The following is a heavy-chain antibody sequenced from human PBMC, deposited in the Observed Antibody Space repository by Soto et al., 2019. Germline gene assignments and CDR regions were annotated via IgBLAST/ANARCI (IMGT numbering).Heavy chain of an antibody. CDR3: AKRRGAGGCFDY. D-gene: IGHD1-26*01. CDR1: GFTFSSYA. CDR2: VSIGGST. J-gene: IGHJ4*02. V-gene: IGHV3-23*01. Sequence: GGSLRLSCAASGFTFSSYAMGWVRQGPGKGLEWVAVVSIGGSTHYADSVRGRFTISRDNSKNTLSLQMNSLTAEDTAVYFCAKRRGAGGCFDYWGQGALVTVSS.